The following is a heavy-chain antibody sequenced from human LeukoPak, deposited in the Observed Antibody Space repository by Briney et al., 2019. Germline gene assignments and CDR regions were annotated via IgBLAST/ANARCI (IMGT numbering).Heavy chain of an antibody. V-gene: IGHV5-51*01. D-gene: IGHD5-24*01. Sequence: GESLKISCKVFGYRFTGSWIGWVRQRPGQGLEWMAIIYPGDSDTKYSWAFEGQVTISADPSIDTAYLQWSSLKASDTAMYYCARHNRDDGKTDYWGQGTLVTVSS. CDR3: ARHNRDDGKTDY. CDR1: GYRFTGSW. J-gene: IGHJ4*02. CDR2: IYPGDSDT.